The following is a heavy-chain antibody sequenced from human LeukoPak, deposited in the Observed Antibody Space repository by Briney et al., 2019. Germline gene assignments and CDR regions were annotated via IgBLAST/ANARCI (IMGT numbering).Heavy chain of an antibody. CDR2: IRASGSTT. CDR1: AFTFISYG. Sequence: GGSLRLLCSTAAFTFISYGMTYVGQAPGKGLEWVSAIRASGSTTYYADSVQGRFTISRDNSKITMFLQMSSLRAEDTAVYYCGNDRGMYDFDYWGQGTLVTVSS. D-gene: IGHD2-8*01. CDR3: GNDRGMYDFDY. J-gene: IGHJ4*02. V-gene: IGHV3-23*01.